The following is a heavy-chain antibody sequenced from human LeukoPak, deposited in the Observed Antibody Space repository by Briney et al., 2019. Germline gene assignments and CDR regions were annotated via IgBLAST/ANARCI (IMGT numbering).Heavy chain of an antibody. Sequence: PSETLSLTCTVSGGSISSGGYYWSWIRQHPGKGLEWIGYIYYSGSTYYNPSLRSRVTISVDTSKNQFSLKLSSVTAADTAVYYCATAMWGVVGFSDYWGQGTLVTVSS. V-gene: IGHV4-31*03. CDR3: ATAMWGVVGFSDY. CDR1: GGSISSGGYY. J-gene: IGHJ4*02. D-gene: IGHD2-15*01. CDR2: IYYSGST.